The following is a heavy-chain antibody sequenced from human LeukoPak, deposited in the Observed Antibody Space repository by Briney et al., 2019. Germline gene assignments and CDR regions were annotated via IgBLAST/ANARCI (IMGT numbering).Heavy chain of an antibody. CDR3: ARLHPLRRGHYYYYMDV. CDR1: GGSFSGYY. J-gene: IGHJ6*03. Sequence: SETLSLTCAVYGGSFSGYYWSWIRQPPGKGLEWIGEINHSGSINYNPSLKSRVTISVDTSKNQFSLKLSSVTAADTAVYYCARLHPLRRGHYYYYMDVWGKGTTVTVSS. V-gene: IGHV4-34*01. CDR2: INHSGSI. D-gene: IGHD4-17*01.